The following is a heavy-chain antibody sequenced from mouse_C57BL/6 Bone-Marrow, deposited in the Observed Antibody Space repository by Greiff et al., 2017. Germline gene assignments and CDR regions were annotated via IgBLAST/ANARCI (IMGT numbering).Heavy chain of an antibody. V-gene: IGHV1-64*01. D-gene: IGHD1-1*01. CDR1: GYTFTSYW. CDR3: ARNGYYYGSSWFAY. J-gene: IGHJ3*01. Sequence: VQLQQPGAELVKPGASVTLSCKASGYTFTSYWMHWVKQRPGQGLAWIGMIHPNSGSTNYNEKFKSKATLTVDKSSSTAYMQLSSLTSEDSAVYYCARNGYYYGSSWFAYWGQGTLVTVSA. CDR2: IHPNSGST.